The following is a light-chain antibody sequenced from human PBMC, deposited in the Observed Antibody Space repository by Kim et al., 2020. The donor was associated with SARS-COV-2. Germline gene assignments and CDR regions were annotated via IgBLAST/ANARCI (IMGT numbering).Light chain of an antibody. Sequence: RQIATLTCTGNSNDVGNQGAAWLQHHQGHPPKLLSYANNNRPSGISERFAASRSGNTASLTITGLQPEDEADYYCSAWDSRLSIWVFGGGTQLTV. CDR1: SNDVGNQG. CDR3: SAWDSRLSIWV. CDR2: ANN. V-gene: IGLV10-54*01. J-gene: IGLJ3*02.